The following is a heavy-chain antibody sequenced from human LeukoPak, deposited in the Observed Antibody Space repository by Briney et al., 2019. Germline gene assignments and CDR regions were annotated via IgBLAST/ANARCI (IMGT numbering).Heavy chain of an antibody. Sequence: GGSLRLSCAASGFTFSSFSMNCVRQAPGKGLEWVSYISSGSSTIYYADSVKGRFTISRDNAKNSLYLQVNSLRDEDTAVYYCARAGGLLLFGEVLESSDAFHIWGQGTMVTVSS. J-gene: IGHJ3*02. CDR1: GFTFSSFS. D-gene: IGHD3-10*02. V-gene: IGHV3-48*02. CDR2: ISSGSSTI. CDR3: ARAGGLLLFGEVLESSDAFHI.